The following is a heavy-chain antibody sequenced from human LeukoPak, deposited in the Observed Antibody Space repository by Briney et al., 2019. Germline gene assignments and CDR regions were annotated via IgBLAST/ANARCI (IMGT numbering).Heavy chain of an antibody. D-gene: IGHD4-11*01. CDR1: GGSINNNHYY. J-gene: IGHJ6*03. CDR3: ARDGGYSNPYYYYYYYMDF. V-gene: IGHV4-39*07. Sequence: SETLSLTCAVSGGSINNNHYYWGWLRQPPGKGLEWIVSIYYSGSTYYNPSLKSRVTISVDTSQNHFYLKLSSVTAADTAVYYCARDGGYSNPYYYYYYYMDFWGKGTTVTVSS. CDR2: IYYSGST.